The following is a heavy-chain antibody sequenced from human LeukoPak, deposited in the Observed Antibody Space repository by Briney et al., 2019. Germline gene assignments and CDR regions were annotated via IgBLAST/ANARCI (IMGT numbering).Heavy chain of an antibody. J-gene: IGHJ4*02. CDR2: ITSNGNSP. Sequence: PGGSLRLSCAASGFTFSSYAMHWVRQAPGQGPEYVSAITSNGNSPYYANSVRGRFTISRDNSKNTLYLQMGSLRVEDMAVYYCAREYCSGGDCQYYFDYWGQGTLVTVSS. D-gene: IGHD2-15*01. CDR1: GFTFSSYA. CDR3: AREYCSGGDCQYYFDY. V-gene: IGHV3-64*01.